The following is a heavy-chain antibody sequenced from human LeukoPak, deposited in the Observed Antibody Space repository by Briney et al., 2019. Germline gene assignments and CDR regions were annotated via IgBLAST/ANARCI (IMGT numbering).Heavy chain of an antibody. V-gene: IGHV3-33*01. D-gene: IGHD5-18*01. Sequence: GGSLRLSCAASGFTFSSYGMHWVRQAPGKGLEWVAVIWYDGSNKYYADSVKGRFTISRDNSKNTLYLQMNSLRAGDKAVYYCARNRDWGYGYGSSFDYWGQGTLVTVSS. J-gene: IGHJ4*02. CDR3: ARNRDWGYGYGSSFDY. CDR2: IWYDGSNK. CDR1: GFTFSSYG.